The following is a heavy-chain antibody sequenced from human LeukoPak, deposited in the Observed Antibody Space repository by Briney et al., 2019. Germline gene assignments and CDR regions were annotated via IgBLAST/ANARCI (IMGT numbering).Heavy chain of an antibody. CDR1: GFTFSSYS. CDR2: ISSSSSYI. CDR3: ARDRGARDGYDWDY. J-gene: IGHJ4*02. D-gene: IGHD5-12*01. V-gene: IGHV3-21*01. Sequence: PGGSLRLSCAASGFTFSSYSMNWVRQAPGKGLEWVSSISSSSSYIYYADSVKGRFTISRDNAKNSLYLQMNSLRAEDTAVYYCARDRGARDGYDWDYWGQGTLVTVSS.